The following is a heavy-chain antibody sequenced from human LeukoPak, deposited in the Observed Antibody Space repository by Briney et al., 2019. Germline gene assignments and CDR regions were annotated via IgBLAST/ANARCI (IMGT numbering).Heavy chain of an antibody. D-gene: IGHD6-13*01. V-gene: IGHV3-33*01. CDR1: GFTFSSYG. Sequence: GGSLRLSCAASGFTFSSYGMHWVRQAPGKGLEWVAVIWYDGSNKYYADSVKGRFTISRDNSKNTLYLQMNSLRAEDTAVYYCARDNLAAAGFDYWGQGTLVTVSS. J-gene: IGHJ4*02. CDR3: ARDNLAAAGFDY. CDR2: IWYDGSNK.